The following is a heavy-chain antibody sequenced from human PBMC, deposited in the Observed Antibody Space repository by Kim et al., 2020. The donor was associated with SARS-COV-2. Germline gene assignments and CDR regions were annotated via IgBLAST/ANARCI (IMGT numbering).Heavy chain of an antibody. V-gene: IGHV3-48*03. D-gene: IGHD6-19*01. CDR3: ARDLRIAVVGGYNYYVMDV. J-gene: IGHJ6*02. CDR1: GLMFSSSE. Sequence: GGSLRLSCAAPGLMFSSSEMNWVRQAPGKGLEWLSFISRSSTIYYADSVKGRFTISRDNVKNLLYLQMNSLRAEDTAVYYCARDLRIAVVGGYNYYVMDVWGQGTTVTVSS. CDR2: ISRSSTI.